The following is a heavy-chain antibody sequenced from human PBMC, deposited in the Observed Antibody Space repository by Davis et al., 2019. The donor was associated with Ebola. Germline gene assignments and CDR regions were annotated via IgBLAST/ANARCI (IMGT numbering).Heavy chain of an antibody. CDR1: GFTFSSYG. CDR3: ASYYGLDY. D-gene: IGHD3-10*01. V-gene: IGHV3-30*03. Sequence: GGSLRLSCAASGFTFSSYGMHWVRQAPGKGLERVAVISYDGSNKYYADSVKGRFTISRDNSKNTLYLQMNSLRAEDTAVYYCASYYGLDYWGQGTLVTVSS. CDR2: ISYDGSNK. J-gene: IGHJ4*02.